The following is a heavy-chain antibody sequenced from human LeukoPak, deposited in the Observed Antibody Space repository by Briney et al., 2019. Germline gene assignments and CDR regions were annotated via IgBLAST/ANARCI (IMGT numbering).Heavy chain of an antibody. CDR3: TTCSYRYFDY. Sequence: GGSLRLSCVASGFTFSNAWRSWVRQAPGKGLEWVGRIKNKADGGATDYAAPVKGRFTISRDDPKNTLYLQINSLKTEDTAMYYCTTCSYRYFDYWGQGTLVTVSS. J-gene: IGHJ4*02. CDR2: IKNKADGGAT. D-gene: IGHD3-10*02. CDR1: GFTFSNAW. V-gene: IGHV3-15*01.